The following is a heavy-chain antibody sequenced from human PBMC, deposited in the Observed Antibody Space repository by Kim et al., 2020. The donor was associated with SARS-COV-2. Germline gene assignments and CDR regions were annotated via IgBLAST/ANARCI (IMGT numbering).Heavy chain of an antibody. D-gene: IGHD3-16*01. CDR2: FTPRDGKT. V-gene: IGHV1-2*06. Sequence: ASVKVSCKASGYTFTDSYMHWLRQAPGQGFEWVGRFTPRDGKTLIAEQFQGRVTMTRDTSISTAYLEVNRLTSDDTAIYFCAREGGPHQYFSDYWGQGTL. J-gene: IGHJ4*02. CDR1: GYTFTDSY. CDR3: AREGGPHQYFSDY.